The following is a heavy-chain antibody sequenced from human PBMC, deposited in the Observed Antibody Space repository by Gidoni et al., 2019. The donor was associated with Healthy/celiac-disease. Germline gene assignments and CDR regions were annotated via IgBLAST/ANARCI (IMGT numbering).Heavy chain of an antibody. V-gene: IGHV4-4*02. Sequence: STNYNPSLKSRVTISVDKSKNQFSLKLSSVTAADTAVYYCARSGWGIELNYWGQGTLVTVSS. D-gene: IGHD6-19*01. J-gene: IGHJ4*02. CDR3: ARSGWGIELNY. CDR2: ST.